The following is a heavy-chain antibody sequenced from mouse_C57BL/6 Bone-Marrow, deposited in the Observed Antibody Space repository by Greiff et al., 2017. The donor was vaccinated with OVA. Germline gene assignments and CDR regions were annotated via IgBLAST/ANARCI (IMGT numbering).Heavy chain of an antibody. J-gene: IGHJ4*01. Sequence: QVQLQQSGPGLVAPSQSLSITCTVSGFSLTSYAISWVRQPPGKGLEWLGVIWTGGGTNYNSALKSRLSISKDNSKSQVFLKMNSLQTDDTARYYCARNYGDYYYAMDDWGQGTSVTVSS. D-gene: IGHD2-13*01. CDR3: ARNYGDYYYAMDD. V-gene: IGHV2-9-1*01. CDR2: IWTGGGT. CDR1: GFSLTSYA.